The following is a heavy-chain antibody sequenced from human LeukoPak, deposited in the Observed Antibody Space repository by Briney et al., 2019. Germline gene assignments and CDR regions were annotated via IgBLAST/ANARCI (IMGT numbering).Heavy chain of an antibody. Sequence: GASVKVSCKASGYTFTGYYMHWVRQAPGQGLEWMGWINPNSGGTNYAQKFQGWVTMTRDTSISTAYMELSGLRSDDTAVYYCAKSYGSGGYYYSMDVWGKGTTVTVSS. J-gene: IGHJ6*04. CDR1: GYTFTGYY. CDR2: INPNSGGT. CDR3: AKSYGSGGYYYSMDV. V-gene: IGHV1-2*04. D-gene: IGHD3-10*01.